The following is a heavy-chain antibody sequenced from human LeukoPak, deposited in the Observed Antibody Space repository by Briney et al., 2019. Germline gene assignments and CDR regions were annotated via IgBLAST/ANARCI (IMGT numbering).Heavy chain of an antibody. Sequence: PGGSLRLSCAASGFTFSSYWMHWVRQAPGKGLVWVSRINTDGSSTSYADSVKGRFTISRDNAKNSLYLQMNSLRAEDTALYYCAKDRRNDFDYWGQGTLVTVSS. CDR1: GFTFSSYW. CDR3: AKDRRNDFDY. J-gene: IGHJ4*02. D-gene: IGHD1-14*01. CDR2: INTDGSST. V-gene: IGHV3-74*01.